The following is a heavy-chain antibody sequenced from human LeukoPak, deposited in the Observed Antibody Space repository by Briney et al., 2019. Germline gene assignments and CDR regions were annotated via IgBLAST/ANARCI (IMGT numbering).Heavy chain of an antibody. J-gene: IGHJ4*02. Sequence: SETLSLTCTVSGGSISSYYWSWIRQPPGKGLEWIGYIYYSGSTNYNPSLKSRVTISVDTSKNQFSLKLSSVTAADTAVYYCAGSYCSGGSCYSNYWGQGTLVTVSS. CDR1: GGSISSYY. CDR2: IYYSGST. CDR3: AGSYCSGGSCYSNY. D-gene: IGHD2-15*01. V-gene: IGHV4-59*08.